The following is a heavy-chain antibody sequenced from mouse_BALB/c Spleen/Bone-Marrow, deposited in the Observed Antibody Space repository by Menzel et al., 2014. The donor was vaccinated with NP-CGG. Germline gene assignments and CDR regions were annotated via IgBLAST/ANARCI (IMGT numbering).Heavy chain of an antibody. D-gene: IGHD2-3*01. V-gene: IGHV1-14*01. Sequence: VQLQQSGPELVKPGASVKMSCKASGYTFTSYIMHWVKQKPGQGLEWIGYINPYNDGTKYNEKYKGKATLTSDKSSSTAYIEHSSLTSEDSAVYYCAGGWLPYAMECWGQGTSVTVSS. CDR2: INPYNDGT. J-gene: IGHJ4*01. CDR3: AGGWLPYAMEC. CDR1: GYTFTSYI.